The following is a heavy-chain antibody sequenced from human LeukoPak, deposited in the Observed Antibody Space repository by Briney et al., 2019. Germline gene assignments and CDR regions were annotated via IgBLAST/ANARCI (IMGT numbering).Heavy chain of an antibody. CDR3: ARGSYSSSAVGYMDV. CDR1: GGSISSYY. D-gene: IGHD6-13*01. V-gene: IGHV4-59*01. J-gene: IGHJ6*03. Sequence: SGTLSLTCTVSGGSISSYYWSWIRQPPGKGLEWIGYIYYSGSTNYNPSLKSRVTISVDTSKNQFSLKLSSVSAADTAVYYCARGSYSSSAVGYMDVWGKGTTVTVSS. CDR2: IYYSGST.